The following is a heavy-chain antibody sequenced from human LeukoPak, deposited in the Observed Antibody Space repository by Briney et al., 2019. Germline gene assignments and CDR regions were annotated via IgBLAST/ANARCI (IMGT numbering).Heavy chain of an antibody. CDR1: GCSISPYY. CDR2: IYYSGNT. D-gene: IGHD3-10*02. J-gene: IGHJ4*02. V-gene: IGHV4-59*01. CDR3: ARSTGSTMFIDY. Sequence: SETLSLTCTVSGCSISPYYWSWIRQPPGKGLEWLGYIYYSGNTDYNPSLKSRVAISVDTSKNQFSLKLSSVTAADTAVYYCARSTGSTMFIDYWGQGTLVTVSS.